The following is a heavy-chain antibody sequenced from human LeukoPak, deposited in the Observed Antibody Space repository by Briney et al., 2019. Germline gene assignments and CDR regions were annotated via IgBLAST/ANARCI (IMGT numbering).Heavy chain of an antibody. D-gene: IGHD6-13*01. CDR3: ARGRAAAGTPLPPL. Sequence: PSETLSLTCTVSGGSISSYYWSWIRQPPGKGLEWIGYIYYSGSTNYNPSLKSRVTISVDTSKNQFSLKLSSVTAADTAVYYCARGRAAAGTPLPPLWGQGTLVTVSS. CDR1: GGSISSYY. J-gene: IGHJ4*02. V-gene: IGHV4-59*01. CDR2: IYYSGST.